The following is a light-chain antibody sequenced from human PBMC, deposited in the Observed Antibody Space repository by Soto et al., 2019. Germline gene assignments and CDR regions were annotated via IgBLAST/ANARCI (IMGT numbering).Light chain of an antibody. J-gene: IGLJ3*02. Sequence: QSALTQPPSASGSPGQSVTISCTGTLNDVGGYNYVSWYQQHPGKAPKVIIYEVYKRPSGVPDRFSGSKSGKTASLTVSGLQADDEADYYCSSYVGNNNLVFGGWTKLTVL. CDR2: EVY. CDR1: LNDVGGYNY. V-gene: IGLV2-8*01. CDR3: SSYVGNNNLV.